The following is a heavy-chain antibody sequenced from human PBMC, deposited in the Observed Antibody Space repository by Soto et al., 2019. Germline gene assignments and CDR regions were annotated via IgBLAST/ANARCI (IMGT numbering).Heavy chain of an antibody. CDR1: GGTFSSYA. Sequence: QLQLVQSGAEVKKPGSSVKVSCKASGGTFSSYAISWVRQAPGQGLEWMGGIIPIFGTANSAQKFQGRVTITADKSTSTAYMEQSSLRSEDTAVYYCAGVSSWFPYNWFDPWVQGTLVTVSS. V-gene: IGHV1-69*06. CDR3: AGVSSWFPYNWFDP. CDR2: IIPIFGTA. D-gene: IGHD6-13*01. J-gene: IGHJ5*02.